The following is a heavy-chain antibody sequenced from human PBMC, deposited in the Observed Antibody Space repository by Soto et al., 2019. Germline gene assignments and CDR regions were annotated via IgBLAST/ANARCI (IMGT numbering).Heavy chain of an antibody. CDR2: ISSSSSTI. V-gene: IGHV3-48*01. D-gene: IGHD5-12*01. CDR1: GFTFSSYS. Sequence: GGSLRLSCAASGFTFSSYSMNWVRQAPGKGLEWVSYISSSSSTIYYADSVKGRFTISRDNAKNSLYLQMNSLRAEDTAVYYCARANVDLLYYYYYYMDVWGKGTTVTVSS. J-gene: IGHJ6*03. CDR3: ARANVDLLYYYYYYMDV.